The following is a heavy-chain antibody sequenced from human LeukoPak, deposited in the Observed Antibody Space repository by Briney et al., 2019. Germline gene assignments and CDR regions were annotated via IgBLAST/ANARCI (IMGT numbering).Heavy chain of an antibody. CDR1: GFTFSSYW. J-gene: IGHJ3*02. V-gene: IGHV3-74*01. CDR2: INSDGSST. Sequence: GGSLRLSCAASGFTFSSYWMHWVRQAPGKGLVWVSRINSDGSSTSYADSVKGRFTISRDNAKNTLYLQMNSLRAEDTAVYYCARESFSYYDYVWGSYRKANDAFDIWGQGTMVTVSS. D-gene: IGHD3-16*02. CDR3: ARESFSYYDYVWGSYRKANDAFDI.